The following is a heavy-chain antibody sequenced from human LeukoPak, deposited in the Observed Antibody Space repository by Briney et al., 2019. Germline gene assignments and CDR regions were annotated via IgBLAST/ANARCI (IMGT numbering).Heavy chain of an antibody. D-gene: IGHD4-17*01. J-gene: IGHJ6*02. CDR1: GYTFTSYD. CDR3: ARAQTNYGDYYYGMDV. Sequence: ASVKVSCKASGYTFTSYDINWVRQATGQGLEWMGWMNPNSGNTGYAQNFQGRVTMTRNTSISTAYMELSSLRSEDTAVYYCARAQTNYGDYYYGMDVWGQGTTVTVSS. V-gene: IGHV1-8*01. CDR2: MNPNSGNT.